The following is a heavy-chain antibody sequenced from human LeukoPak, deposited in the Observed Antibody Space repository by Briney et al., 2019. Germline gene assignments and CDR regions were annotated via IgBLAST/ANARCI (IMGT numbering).Heavy chain of an antibody. Sequence: GGSLRLSCVASGFTFNSYTMNWVRPAPGKGPEWVSYISAGGTETYYADSVQGRFSISRDSAKNSLYLQMNNLRAEDTGVYYCTKDLANWGHGTRVTVST. CDR2: ISAGGTET. V-gene: IGHV3-48*01. CDR1: GFTFNSYT. D-gene: IGHD3-16*01. J-gene: IGHJ4*01. CDR3: TKDLAN.